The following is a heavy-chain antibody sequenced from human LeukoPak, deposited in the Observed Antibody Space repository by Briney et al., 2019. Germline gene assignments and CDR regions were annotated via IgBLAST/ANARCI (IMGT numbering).Heavy chain of an antibody. D-gene: IGHD3-3*01. Sequence: PGGSLRLSCAASGFTFSSYGMHWVRPAPGKGLEWVAFIRYDGSNKYYADSVKGRFTISRDNSKNTLYLQMNSLRAEDTAVYYCAKDSYYDFWSGYYNWIDPWGQGTLVTVSS. CDR3: AKDSYYDFWSGYYNWIDP. CDR1: GFTFSSYG. J-gene: IGHJ5*02. V-gene: IGHV3-30*02. CDR2: IRYDGSNK.